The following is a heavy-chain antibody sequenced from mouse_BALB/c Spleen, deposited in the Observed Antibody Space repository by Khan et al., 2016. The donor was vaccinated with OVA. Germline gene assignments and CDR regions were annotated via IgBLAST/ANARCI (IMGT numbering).Heavy chain of an antibody. J-gene: IGHJ3*01. CDR3: VREGAYHRSDGWFAY. Sequence: VELVESGAELARPGASVKMSCKASGYTFTSYTIHWVRQRPGKALEWIGHINPSNNYTNYNQNFKDKAALIVDKSSSTAYMQLSSLTSEDSAFYYCVREGAYHRSDGWFAYWGQGTLVTVSA. CDR1: GYTFTSYT. V-gene: IGHV1-4*01. D-gene: IGHD2-14*01. CDR2: INPSNNYT.